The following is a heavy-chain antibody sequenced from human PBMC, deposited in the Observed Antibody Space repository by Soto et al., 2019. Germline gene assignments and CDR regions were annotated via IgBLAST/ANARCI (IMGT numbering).Heavy chain of an antibody. CDR2: ITGSGGST. CDR3: AKARGAMVRGAAFYFDY. D-gene: IGHD3-10*01. J-gene: IGHJ4*02. CDR1: GFTFTIYA. V-gene: IGHV3-23*01. Sequence: LRLSCAASGFTFTIYAMSWVRQAPGKGLEWVSAITGSGGSTYYADSVKGRFTISRDNSKNTLYLQMNSLRAEDTAVYYCAKARGAMVRGAAFYFDYWGQGTLVTVSS.